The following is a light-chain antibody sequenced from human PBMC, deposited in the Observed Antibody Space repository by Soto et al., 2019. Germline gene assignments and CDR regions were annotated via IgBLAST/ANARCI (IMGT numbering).Light chain of an antibody. J-gene: IGKJ2*01. Sequence: DIVMTQSPLSLPVTPGEPASISCRSSQSLLHSNGYNYLDWYLQKPGQSPHLLIYLGSYRASGVPDRFSGRGSGTVFTLKISRVEAEDVGVYYCMLSLEPPNTFGQGTKLEIK. CDR1: QSLLHSNGYNY. V-gene: IGKV2-28*01. CDR3: MLSLEPPNT. CDR2: LGS.